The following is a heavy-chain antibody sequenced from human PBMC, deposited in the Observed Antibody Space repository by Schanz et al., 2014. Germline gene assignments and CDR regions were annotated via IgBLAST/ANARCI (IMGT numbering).Heavy chain of an antibody. CDR3: AKDSTHIDIVLVPTAIDY. V-gene: IGHV3-66*02. CDR2: TNGDGTNA. Sequence: EGQLAESGGGLVQPGGSLRLSCAVSGFTVSSNHMSWVRQAPGKGLEWVSCTNGDGTNAKYADSVKGRFTISRDNSKNTLYLHMNTLRSEDTAVYYCAKDSTHIDIVLVPTAIDYWGQGTLVTVSS. D-gene: IGHD2-2*01. J-gene: IGHJ4*02. CDR1: GFTVSSNH.